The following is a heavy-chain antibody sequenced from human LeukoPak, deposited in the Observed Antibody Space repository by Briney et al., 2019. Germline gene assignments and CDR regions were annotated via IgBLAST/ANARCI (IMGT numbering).Heavy chain of an antibody. CDR1: GFTVSSNY. J-gene: IGHJ6*02. D-gene: IGHD3-10*01. CDR2: IYSGGST. Sequence: GGSLRLSCAASGFTVSSNYMSWVRQAPGKGLEWVSVIYSGGSTYYADSVKGRFTLSTDNSKRTLYIQMNSLREVNTALYYCLGELSPSQGMDVWGQGTTVTVSS. CDR3: LGELSPSQGMDV. V-gene: IGHV3-53*01.